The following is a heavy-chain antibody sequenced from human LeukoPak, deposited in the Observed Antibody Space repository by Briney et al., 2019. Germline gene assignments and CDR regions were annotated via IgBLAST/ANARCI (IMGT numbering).Heavy chain of an antibody. CDR1: GFTFSSYE. J-gene: IGHJ4*02. V-gene: IGHV3-48*03. Sequence: PGGSLRLSCAASGFTFSSYEMNRVRQAPGKGLEWVSYISSSGSTIYYADSVKGRFTISRDNAKNSLYLQMNSLRAEDTAVYYCATYDSSGYFSWDWGQGTLVTVSS. CDR3: ATYDSSGYFSWD. CDR2: ISSSGSTI. D-gene: IGHD3-22*01.